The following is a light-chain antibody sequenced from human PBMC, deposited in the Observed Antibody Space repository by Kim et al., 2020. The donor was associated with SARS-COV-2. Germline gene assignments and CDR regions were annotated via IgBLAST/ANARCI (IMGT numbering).Light chain of an antibody. CDR1: SSDIGGYNF. Sequence: GRSVTNACTGTSSDIGGYNFVAWYQHHPGKAPKVMIYEVNKRPSGVPYRFSGSKSGNTASLTVSGLQAEDEADYYCSSYAGRQNLVFGGGTQLTVL. J-gene: IGLJ2*01. V-gene: IGLV2-8*01. CDR2: EVN. CDR3: SSYAGRQNLV.